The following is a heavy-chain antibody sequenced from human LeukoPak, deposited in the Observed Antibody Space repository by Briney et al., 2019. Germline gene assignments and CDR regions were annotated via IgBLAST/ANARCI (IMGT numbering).Heavy chain of an antibody. CDR3: ARVRDGYNDAYDI. V-gene: IGHV1-69*06. D-gene: IGHD5-24*01. CDR1: RCTFRHYA. CDR2: IIPIFGTA. J-gene: IGHJ3*02. Sequence: GASVNVSCLACRCTFRHYAISGVRPAPGQGLAWMGGIIPIFGTANYAQKFQGRVTMTGDTSTSTVYMELSSLRSEDTAVYYCARVRDGYNDAYDIWGQGTMVTVTS.